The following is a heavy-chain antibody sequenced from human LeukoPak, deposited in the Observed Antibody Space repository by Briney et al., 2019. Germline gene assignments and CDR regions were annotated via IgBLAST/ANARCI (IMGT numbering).Heavy chain of an antibody. CDR2: IYYSGST. CDR3: ARCNSNYVSWFDP. CDR1: GGSIRSLY. V-gene: IGHV4-59*11. Sequence: SETLSLTCSVSGGSIRSLYWCWIRQPPGKGLEWIGYIYYSGSTNYNPALKSRVTISVDTSKNQFSLNLSSVTAADTAVYYCARCNSNYVSWFDPWGQGTLVTVSS. J-gene: IGHJ5*02. D-gene: IGHD4-11*01.